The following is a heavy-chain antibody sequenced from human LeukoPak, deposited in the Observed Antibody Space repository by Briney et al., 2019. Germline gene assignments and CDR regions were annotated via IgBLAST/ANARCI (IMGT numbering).Heavy chain of an antibody. CDR1: GFTFSNYN. J-gene: IGHJ4*02. D-gene: IGHD2-15*01. Sequence: GGSLRLSCAAFGFTFSNYNMHWIRQAPGQGLEWVTSMRYDGTNKYYADSVKGRFTISRDNSRTTVYVQMNSLRGEATAVFYCAKELEDYYFDFWGQGALVTVPS. V-gene: IGHV3-30*02. CDR3: AKELEDYYFDF. CDR2: MRYDGTNK.